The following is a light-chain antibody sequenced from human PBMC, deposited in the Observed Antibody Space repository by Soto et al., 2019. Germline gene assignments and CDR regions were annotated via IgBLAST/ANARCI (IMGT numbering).Light chain of an antibody. J-gene: IGKJ2*01. CDR1: QSVSTY. CDR3: HQRANWPRT. Sequence: EIVLTQSPATLSLSPGERATLSCRASQSVSTYLGWYQQKPGQAPRLLIFESTTRAAGVPARFSGSGSGTDFTLTIGSLEPEDFAVYYCHQRANWPRTFGQGTRVEIK. CDR2: EST. V-gene: IGKV3-11*01.